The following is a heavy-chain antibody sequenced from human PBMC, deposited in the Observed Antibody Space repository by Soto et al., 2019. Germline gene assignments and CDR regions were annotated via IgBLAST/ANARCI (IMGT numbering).Heavy chain of an antibody. CDR1: GFTFSSYS. J-gene: IGHJ5*02. D-gene: IGHD3-3*01. CDR3: ARAGFLEWLATRFDP. CDR2: ISSSSSTI. Sequence: EVQLVESGGGLVQPGGSLRLSCAASGFTFSSYSMNWVHQAPGKGLEWVSYISSSSSTIYYADSVKGRFTISRDNAKNSLYLQMNSLRAEDTAVYYCARAGFLEWLATRFDPWGQGTLVTVSS. V-gene: IGHV3-48*01.